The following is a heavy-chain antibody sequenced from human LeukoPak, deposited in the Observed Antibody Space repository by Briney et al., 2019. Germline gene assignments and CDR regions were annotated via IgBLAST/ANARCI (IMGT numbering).Heavy chain of an antibody. CDR1: GYTFTGYY. Sequence: ASVKVSCKPSGYTFTGYYMHWVRQAPGQGLEWMGWINPNSGGTNYAQKFQGRVTMPRDTSISTAYMELSRLRSEDTAVYYCARRSPAYCGGDCYLGCWGQGTLVTVSS. D-gene: IGHD2-21*02. J-gene: IGHJ4*02. CDR2: INPNSGGT. CDR3: ARRSPAYCGGDCYLGC. V-gene: IGHV1-2*02.